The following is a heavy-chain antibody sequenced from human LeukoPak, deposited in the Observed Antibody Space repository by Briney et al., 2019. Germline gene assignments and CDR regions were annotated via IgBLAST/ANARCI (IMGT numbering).Heavy chain of an antibody. CDR3: ARAGGFAAFDI. V-gene: IGHV4-34*01. CDR2: INHSGST. D-gene: IGHD3-16*01. J-gene: IGHJ3*02. Sequence: SETLSLTGAVYGGSCSGYYWSWIRQPPGKGLEWIGEINHSGSTNYNPSLKSRVTISVDTSKNQFSLKLSSVTAADTAVYYCARAGGFAAFDIWGQGTMVTVSS. CDR1: GGSCSGYY.